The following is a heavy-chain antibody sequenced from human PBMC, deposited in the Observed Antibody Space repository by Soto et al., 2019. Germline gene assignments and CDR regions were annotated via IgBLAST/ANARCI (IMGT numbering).Heavy chain of an antibody. J-gene: IGHJ5*02. Sequence: GGSLRLSCAASGFTFSSYEMNWVRQAPGKGLEWVSYISSSGSTIYYADSVKGRFTISRDNAKNSLYLQMNSLRAEDTAVYYCARWRAEPYNWFEPWGQGTLVTVSS. CDR1: GFTFSSYE. V-gene: IGHV3-48*03. D-gene: IGHD3-3*01. CDR3: ARWRAEPYNWFEP. CDR2: ISSSGSTI.